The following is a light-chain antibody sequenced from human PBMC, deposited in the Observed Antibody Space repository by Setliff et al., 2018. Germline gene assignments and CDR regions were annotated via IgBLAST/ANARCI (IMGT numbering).Light chain of an antibody. CDR2: DVS. CDR1: SSDVGGYNY. Sequence: QSALTQPASVSGSPGQSITISCTGTSSDVGGYNYVSWYQQHPGKAPKLMIYDVSKRPSGVSNRFSGSKSGNTASLTISGLQAEDEADYYCCSYAGSSPHVFGTGTKVTVL. J-gene: IGLJ1*01. CDR3: CSYAGSSPHV. V-gene: IGLV2-23*02.